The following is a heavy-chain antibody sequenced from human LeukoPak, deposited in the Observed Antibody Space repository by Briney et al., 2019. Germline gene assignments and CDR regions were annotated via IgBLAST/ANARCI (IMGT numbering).Heavy chain of an antibody. V-gene: IGHV3-53*01. CDR1: GFTFSSYS. CDR2: IYSDNT. J-gene: IGHJ4*02. Sequence: PGGSLRLSCAASGFTFSSYSMNWVRQAPGKGLERVSFIYSDNTHYSDSVKGRFTISRDNSKNTLYLQMNSLRAEDTAVYYCARRACAYSHPYDYWGQGTLVTVSS. CDR3: ARRACAYSHPYDY. D-gene: IGHD4/OR15-4a*01.